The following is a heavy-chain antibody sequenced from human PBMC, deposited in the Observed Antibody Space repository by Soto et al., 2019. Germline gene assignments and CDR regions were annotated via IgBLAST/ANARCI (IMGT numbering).Heavy chain of an antibody. CDR3: AKDYRLVIPTGHEVVFDY. Sequence: QVQLVESGGGVVHPGKSLRLSCAASGFRFSGYGMYWVRQAPGKGLEWIAVISYDGSRKSYADSVKGRFAISRDNSKNTLSLQMNSLGDEDTAVYYCAKDYRLVIPTGHEVVFDYWGQGTRVTVSS. V-gene: IGHV3-30*18. CDR1: GFRFSGYG. D-gene: IGHD2-2*01. CDR2: ISYDGSRK. J-gene: IGHJ4*02.